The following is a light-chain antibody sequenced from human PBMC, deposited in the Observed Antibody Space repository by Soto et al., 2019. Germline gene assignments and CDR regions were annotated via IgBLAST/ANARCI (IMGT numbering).Light chain of an antibody. CDR3: LQINSYPYT. V-gene: IGKV1-9*01. CDR1: QGITTY. CDR2: AAS. J-gene: IGKJ2*01. Sequence: IQLTQSPSSLPASVGDRVTITCRASQGITTYLAWYQQKPGKAPKLLIYAASALQSGVPSRFSGSGSGTDFTLTISSLQPEDFATYYCLQINSYPYTFGQGIKLEIK.